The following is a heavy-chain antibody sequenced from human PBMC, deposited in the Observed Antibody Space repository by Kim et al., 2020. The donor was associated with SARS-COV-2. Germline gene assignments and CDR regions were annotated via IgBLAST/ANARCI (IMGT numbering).Heavy chain of an antibody. CDR3: ASLYYYESSGAT. J-gene: IGHJ5*02. V-gene: IGHV3-21*01. Sequence: GGSLRLSCVASGFSLSGYSMNWVRQAPGKGLEWVSSISSSSTYISYADSVKGRFTVSRDNAKNSLYLQMNSLRAEDTAVYYCASLYYYESSGATWGQGTLVTVSS. CDR1: GFSLSGYS. CDR2: ISSSSTYI. D-gene: IGHD3-22*01.